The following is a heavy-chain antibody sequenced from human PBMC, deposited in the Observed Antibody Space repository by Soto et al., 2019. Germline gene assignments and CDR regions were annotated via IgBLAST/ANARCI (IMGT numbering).Heavy chain of an antibody. CDR2: ISGYNNNK. D-gene: IGHD2-2*02. CDR3: ARVGAIALAEGGY. V-gene: IGHV1-18*01. CDR1: GYTFTSYG. Sequence: QIQLVQSGTEVREPGASVKVSCQASGYTFTSYGIIWVRQAPGQGLELMGWISGYNNNKNYAQKYQARVTMTTDTATRSAYMELRSLRSDDAAVYYCARVGAIALAEGGYWGQGTLVTVSP. J-gene: IGHJ4*02.